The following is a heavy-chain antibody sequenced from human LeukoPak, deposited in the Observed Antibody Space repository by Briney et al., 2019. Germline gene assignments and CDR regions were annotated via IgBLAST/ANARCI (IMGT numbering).Heavy chain of an antibody. V-gene: IGHV3-23*01. Sequence: PGGSLRLSCAASGFTFSSYAMSWVRQAPGKGLEWVSAISGSGGSTYYADSVKGRFTISRDNSKNTLYLQMNSLRAEDTAVYYCAKDRGHCSSTSRPLSAFDIWGQGTMVTVSS. CDR3: AKDRGHCSSTSRPLSAFDI. J-gene: IGHJ3*02. CDR1: GFTFSSYA. CDR2: ISGSGGST. D-gene: IGHD2-2*01.